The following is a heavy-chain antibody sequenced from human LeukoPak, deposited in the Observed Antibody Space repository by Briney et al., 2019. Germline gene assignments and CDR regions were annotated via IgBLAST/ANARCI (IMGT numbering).Heavy chain of an antibody. D-gene: IGHD2-2*01. J-gene: IGHJ4*02. Sequence: ASVKVSCKASGYTFTSYGISWVRQAPGQGLEWMGWISAYNGNTNYAQKLQGRVTMTTDTSTSTAYMELRSLRSDDTAVYYCARTQHRSSTSRPHGLDSWGQGTLVTVSS. CDR1: GYTFTSYG. CDR2: ISAYNGNT. V-gene: IGHV1-18*01. CDR3: ARTQHRSSTSRPHGLDS.